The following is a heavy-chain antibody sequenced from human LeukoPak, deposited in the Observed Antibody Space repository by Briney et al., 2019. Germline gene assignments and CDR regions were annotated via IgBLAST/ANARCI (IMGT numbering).Heavy chain of an antibody. D-gene: IGHD6-13*01. V-gene: IGHV4-39*07. CDR1: GGSISSSSYY. Sequence: PSETLSLTCTVSGGSISSSSYYWGWIRQPPGRGLEWIGSIYYSGSTYYNPSLKSRVTISVDTSKNQFSLKLSSVTAADTAVYYCARTTGYSSSWYWGQGTLVTVSS. CDR2: IYYSGST. J-gene: IGHJ4*02. CDR3: ARTTGYSSSWY.